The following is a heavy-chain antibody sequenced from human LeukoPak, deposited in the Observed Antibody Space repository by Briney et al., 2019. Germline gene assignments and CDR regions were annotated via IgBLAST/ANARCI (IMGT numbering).Heavy chain of an antibody. D-gene: IGHD3-10*01. CDR1: GFTFSSYS. Sequence: GGSLRLSCAASGFTFSSYSMNWVRQAPGKGLEWVSSISSSSSYIYYADSVMGRFTISRDNSKNTLYLQMNSLRAEDTAVYYCANLDYYGSGSYSLDAFDIWGQGTMVTVSS. CDR2: ISSSSSYI. CDR3: ANLDYYGSGSYSLDAFDI. V-gene: IGHV3-21*04. J-gene: IGHJ3*02.